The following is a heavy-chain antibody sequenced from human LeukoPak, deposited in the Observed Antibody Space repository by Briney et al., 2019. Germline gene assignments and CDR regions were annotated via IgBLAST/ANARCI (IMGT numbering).Heavy chain of an antibody. CDR1: GGSISSSSYY. Sequence: SETLSLTCTVSGGSISSSSYYWSWIRQPPGKGLEWIGYIYYSGSTNYNPSLKSRVTISVDTSKNQFSLKLSSATAADTAVYYCARNAYYYYMDVWGKGTTVTISS. CDR2: IYYSGST. J-gene: IGHJ6*03. V-gene: IGHV4-61*01. CDR3: ARNAYYYYMDV.